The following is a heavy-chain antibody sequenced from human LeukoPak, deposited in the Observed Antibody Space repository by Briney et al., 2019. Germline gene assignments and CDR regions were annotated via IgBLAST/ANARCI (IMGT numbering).Heavy chain of an antibody. D-gene: IGHD3-3*01. CDR2: FIPIFGIA. Sequence: ASVKVSCKASGGTFNRYIFNWVRQAPGQGLEWMGGFIPIFGIAKYAQQFQGRVAITTDESTSTVYMELTSLRSEDTAVYYCARWASAVVNTRHHSFWSGPFDFWGQGTLVTVSS. J-gene: IGHJ4*02. V-gene: IGHV1-69*05. CDR1: GGTFNRYI. CDR3: ARWASAVVNTRHHSFWSGPFDF.